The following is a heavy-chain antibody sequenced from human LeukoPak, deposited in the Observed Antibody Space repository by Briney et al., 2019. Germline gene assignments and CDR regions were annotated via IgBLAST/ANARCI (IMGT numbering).Heavy chain of an antibody. Sequence: SETLSLTCTVSGYSISNGYYWGWIRQPPGKGLEWIGIIYHSGSTYYNPSLKSRVTISVDTSKNQFSLKLSSVTAADTAVYYCARLGDYYDSSGYYYYMDVWGKGTTVTVSS. D-gene: IGHD3-22*01. CDR2: IYHSGST. J-gene: IGHJ6*03. CDR3: ARLGDYYDSSGYYYYMDV. V-gene: IGHV4-38-2*02. CDR1: GYSISNGYY.